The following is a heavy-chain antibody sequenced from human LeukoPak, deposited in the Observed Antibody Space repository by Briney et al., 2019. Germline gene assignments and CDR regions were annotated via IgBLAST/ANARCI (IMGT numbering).Heavy chain of an antibody. Sequence: PSETLSLTCAVSGGSITSGGYSWNWIRQPPGKGLEWIGYIYYSGNPYYNPSRKSRAAISVDRSKNQFSLNLTSVTAADTAVYYWARGEPAYGDYWYFDLWGRGTLVTVSS. D-gene: IGHD4-17*01. CDR2: IYYSGNP. CDR3: ARGEPAYGDYWYFDL. J-gene: IGHJ2*01. CDR1: GGSITSGGYS. V-gene: IGHV4-30-2*01.